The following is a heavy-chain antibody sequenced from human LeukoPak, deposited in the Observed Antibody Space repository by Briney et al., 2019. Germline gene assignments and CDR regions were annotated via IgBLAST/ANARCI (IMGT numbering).Heavy chain of an antibody. CDR2: IYHSGNT. V-gene: IGHV4-34*01. CDR1: VGSFSGYY. J-gene: IGHJ4*02. D-gene: IGHD6-13*01. CDR3: ARASPGMAPGTIDY. Sequence: SETLSLTCAVYVGSFSGYYWSWIRQPPGKGLEWIGEIYHSGNTNYNPSLKSRVTISVDTSKNQFTLKLRSVTAADTAVYYCARASPGMAPGTIDYWGQGTLVTVSS.